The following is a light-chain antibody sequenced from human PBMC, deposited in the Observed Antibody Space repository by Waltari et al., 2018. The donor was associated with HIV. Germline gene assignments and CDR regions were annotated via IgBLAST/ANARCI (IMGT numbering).Light chain of an antibody. V-gene: IGKV3D-20*01. Sequence: EIVLTQSPATLSLSPGERATLSCGASQNINNNYLAWYQQKPGLAPRLLIDDTSNRATGIPDRFTGSGSGTDFTLTISRLEPEDFAVYYCQHYSNTPWTFGQGTKVEVK. J-gene: IGKJ1*01. CDR3: QHYSNTPWT. CDR1: QNINNNY. CDR2: DTS.